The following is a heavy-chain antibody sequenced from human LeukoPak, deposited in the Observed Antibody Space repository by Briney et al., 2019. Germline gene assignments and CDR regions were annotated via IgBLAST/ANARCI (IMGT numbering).Heavy chain of an antibody. V-gene: IGHV4-38-2*01. CDR2: IYHSGST. CDR3: AGPYFDY. J-gene: IGHJ4*02. CDR1: GFTFTSYA. Sequence: GSLRLSCAASGFTFTSYAMSWVRQAPGKGLEWIGSIYHSGSTYYNPSLKSRVTISVDTSKNQFSLKLSSVTAADTAVYYCAGPYFDYWGQGTLVTVSS.